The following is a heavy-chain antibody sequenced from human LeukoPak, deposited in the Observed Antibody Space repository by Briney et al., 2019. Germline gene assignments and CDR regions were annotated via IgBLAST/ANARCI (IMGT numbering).Heavy chain of an antibody. CDR3: ARGYCSGGSCYDFDY. CDR2: IWYDGSNK. D-gene: IGHD2-15*01. CDR1: GFTFSSYG. J-gene: IGHJ4*02. V-gene: IGHV3-33*01. Sequence: GGSPRLSCAASGFTFSSYGMHWVRQAPGKGLEWVAVIWYDGSNKYYADSVKGRFTISRDNSKNTLYLQMNSLRAEDTAVYYCARGYCSGGSCYDFDYWGQGTLVTVSS.